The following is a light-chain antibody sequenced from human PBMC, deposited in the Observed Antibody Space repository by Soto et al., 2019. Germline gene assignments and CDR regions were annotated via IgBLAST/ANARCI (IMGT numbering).Light chain of an antibody. V-gene: IGKV3-20*01. Sequence: EIGLTQSPGTLSLSPGERATLSCRASQSVSSTYLAWYHQKPGQAPSLLIYGASNRATGIPDRFSGSGSGTDFTLTISRLEPEDFAVYYCQQYGGSRWTFGQGTRVDI. J-gene: IGKJ1*01. CDR3: QQYGGSRWT. CDR1: QSVSSTY. CDR2: GAS.